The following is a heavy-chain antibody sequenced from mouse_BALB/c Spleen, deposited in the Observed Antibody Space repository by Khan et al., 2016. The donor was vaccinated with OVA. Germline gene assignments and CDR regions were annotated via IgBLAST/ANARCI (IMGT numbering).Heavy chain of an antibody. CDR1: GYTFTSYT. Sequence: QIQLVQSGAELARPGASVKMSCKTSGYTFTSYTIHWVKQRPGQGLEWIGYINPSSGYTNYNQKFKDKATLTADKSSSTAYMQLSSLTSEDSAVYYCARAGAYYRNNGWFAYWGQGTLVTVSA. CDR3: ARAGAYYRNNGWFAY. J-gene: IGHJ3*01. CDR2: INPSSGYT. D-gene: IGHD2-5*01. V-gene: IGHV1-4*01.